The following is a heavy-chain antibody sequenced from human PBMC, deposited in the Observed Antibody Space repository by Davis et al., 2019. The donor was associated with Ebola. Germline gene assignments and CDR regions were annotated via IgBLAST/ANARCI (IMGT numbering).Heavy chain of an antibody. D-gene: IGHD1-1*01. CDR3: ARAGTTGTTDWFDP. J-gene: IGHJ5*02. Sequence: GESLKLSCAASGFAFSDYYMNWIRQAPGKGLEWVSYVSGSSSYTNYADSVKGRFTISRDNAKNSLYLQMNSLRAEDTAIYYCARAGTTGTTDWFDPWGQGTLVTVSS. CDR2: VSGSSSYT. CDR1: GFAFSDYY. V-gene: IGHV3-11*06.